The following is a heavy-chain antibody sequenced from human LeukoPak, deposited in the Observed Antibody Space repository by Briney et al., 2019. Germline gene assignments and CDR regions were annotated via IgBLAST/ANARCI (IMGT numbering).Heavy chain of an antibody. D-gene: IGHD3-3*01. J-gene: IGHJ6*03. CDR2: IYYSGST. Sequence: PSQTLSLTCTVSGGSISSGDYYWSWIRQPPGKGLEWIGYIYYSGSTYYNPSLKSRVTISVDTSKNQFSLKLSSVTAADTAVYYCARHVGHYDFWSGYYSYYMDVWGKGTTVTVSS. CDR1: GGSISSGDYY. V-gene: IGHV4-30-4*08. CDR3: ARHVGHYDFWSGYYSYYMDV.